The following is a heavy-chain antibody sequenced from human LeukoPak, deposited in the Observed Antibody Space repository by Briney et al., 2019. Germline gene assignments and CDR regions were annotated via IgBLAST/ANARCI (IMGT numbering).Heavy chain of an antibody. CDR1: GYTFTSYG. Sequence: ASVKVSCKASGYTFTSYGISWVRQAPGQGLEWMGWINPNSGGTNYAQKFQGRVTMTRDTSITTAYMELSSLISDDTAMYYCARDLSYYGSGSYYFDYWGQGTLVTVSS. J-gene: IGHJ4*02. CDR3: ARDLSYYGSGSYYFDY. CDR2: INPNSGGT. V-gene: IGHV1-2*02. D-gene: IGHD3-10*01.